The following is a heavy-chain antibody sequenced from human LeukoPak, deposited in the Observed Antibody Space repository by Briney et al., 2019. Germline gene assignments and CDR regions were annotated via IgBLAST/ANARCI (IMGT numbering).Heavy chain of an antibody. CDR2: INHCGST. V-gene: IGHV4-34*01. CDR3: ARGRIQLWSGNYYYGMDV. Sequence: SETLSLTCAVYGGSFSGYYWSWIRQPPGKGLEWIGEINHCGSTNYNPSLKSRVTISGDTSKNQFSLKLSSVTAADTAVYYCARGRIQLWSGNYYYGMDVWGKGTTVTVSS. D-gene: IGHD5-18*01. J-gene: IGHJ6*04. CDR1: GGSFSGYY.